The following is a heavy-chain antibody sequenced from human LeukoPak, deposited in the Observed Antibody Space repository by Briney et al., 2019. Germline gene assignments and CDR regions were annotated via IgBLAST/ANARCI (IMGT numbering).Heavy chain of an antibody. D-gene: IGHD2-15*01. Sequence: SQTLSLTCTVSGGSISSGSYYWSWIRQPAGKGLEWIGRIYTSGSTNYNPSLKSRVTISVDTSKNQFSLKLSSVTAADTAIYYCTKSTNSCSGGSCYSGLDYWGQGTLVTASS. CDR2: IYTSGST. J-gene: IGHJ4*02. CDR3: TKSTNSCSGGSCYSGLDY. CDR1: GGSISSGSYY. V-gene: IGHV4-61*02.